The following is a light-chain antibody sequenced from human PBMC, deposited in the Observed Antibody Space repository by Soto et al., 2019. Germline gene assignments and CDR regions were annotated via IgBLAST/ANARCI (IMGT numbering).Light chain of an antibody. CDR1: SSDVGSDQY. CDR3: ISHTSSNTDYV. Sequence: QSALTQPASVSGSPGQSITISCTGSSSDVGSDQYVSWYQQHPGKAPKVIIYEVSNRPSGISNRFSGSKSGNTASLTISGLQAEDEADYYCISHTSSNTDYVFGTGTTLTVL. J-gene: IGLJ1*01. V-gene: IGLV2-14*01. CDR2: EVS.